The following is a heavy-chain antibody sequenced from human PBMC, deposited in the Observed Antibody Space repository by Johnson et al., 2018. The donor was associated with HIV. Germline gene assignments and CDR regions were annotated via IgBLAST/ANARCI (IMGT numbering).Heavy chain of an antibody. CDR2: ISYDGSNE. V-gene: IGHV3-30-3*01. CDR1: GFTFSSYA. Sequence: QVQLVESGGGVVQPGRSLRLSCAASGFTFSSYALHWVRQAPGKGLDWVAIISYDGSNEYYADSVKGRFTISRDNAENSLYLQMRTLRVEDTAVYFCVRRARDPSTWLGGSLNAFDIWGQGTLVTVSS. D-gene: IGHD6-13*01. CDR3: VRRARDPSTWLGGSLNAFDI. J-gene: IGHJ3*02.